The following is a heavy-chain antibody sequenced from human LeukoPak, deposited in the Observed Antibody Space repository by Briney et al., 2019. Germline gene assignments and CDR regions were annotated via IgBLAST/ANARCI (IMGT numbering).Heavy chain of an antibody. Sequence: EASVKVSCKVSGYTLTELSMHWVRQAPGKGLEWMGGFDPEDGETIYAQKFQGRVTMTEDTSTDSAYMELSSLRSEDTAVYYCASQIVGAIAAVYWGQGTLVTVSS. D-gene: IGHD1-26*01. CDR1: GYTLTELS. CDR2: FDPEDGET. CDR3: ASQIVGAIAAVY. V-gene: IGHV1-24*01. J-gene: IGHJ4*02.